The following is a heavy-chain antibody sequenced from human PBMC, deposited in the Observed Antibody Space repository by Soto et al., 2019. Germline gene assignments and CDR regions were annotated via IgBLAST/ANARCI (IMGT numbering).Heavy chain of an antibody. V-gene: IGHV4-30-2*03. CDR2: IYYSGST. D-gene: IGHD6-6*01. CDR3: ARHHRYSSSLPAFYYYYGMDV. Sequence: LRLSCAASGFTFSSCAMNWVRQAPGKGLEWIGSIYYSGSTYYNPSLKSRVTISVDTSKNQFSLKLSSVTAADTAVYYCARHHRYSSSLPAFYYYYGMDVWGQGTTVTVSS. J-gene: IGHJ6*02. CDR1: GFTFSSCAMN.